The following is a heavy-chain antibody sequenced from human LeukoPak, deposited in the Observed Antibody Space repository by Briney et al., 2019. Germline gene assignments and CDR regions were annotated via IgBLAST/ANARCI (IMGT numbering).Heavy chain of an antibody. CDR2: IKQDGSEK. V-gene: IGHV3-7*01. J-gene: IGHJ4*02. CDR3: YSSSWFFDY. CDR1: GFSLATYW. Sequence: GGSLRLSCAASGFSLATYWMSWVRQARGKGLEWVANIKQDGSEKFYVDSVKGRFTISRDNAKNSLYLRMNSLRAEDTAVYYCYSSSWFFDYWGQGTLVTVSS. D-gene: IGHD6-13*01.